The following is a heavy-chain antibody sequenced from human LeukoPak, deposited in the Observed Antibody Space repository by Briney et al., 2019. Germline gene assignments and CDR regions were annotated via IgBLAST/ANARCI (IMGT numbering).Heavy chain of an antibody. CDR3: AGTDSNGGAFDI. J-gene: IGHJ3*02. Sequence: SXTLSLTSTVSGGSISSGLYYWSWIRLPAGKGLEWIGRIYSSGSTNYNPSLKSRFTMLVDTSKNQFSLNLRSVTAADTALYYCAGTDSNGGAFDIWGQGTVVTVSS. D-gene: IGHD3-22*01. CDR1: GGSISSGLYY. CDR2: IYSSGST. V-gene: IGHV4-61*02.